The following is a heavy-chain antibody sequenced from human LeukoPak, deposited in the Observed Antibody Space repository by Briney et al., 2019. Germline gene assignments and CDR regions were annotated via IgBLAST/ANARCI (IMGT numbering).Heavy chain of an antibody. J-gene: IGHJ4*02. CDR2: ISSSGSTI. Sequence: GGSLRLSCAVSGFTFSSYEMNWVRQAPGKGLEWVSYISSSGSTIYYADSVKGRFTISRDNAKNSLFLHMNSLRPDDTAIYFCARQEARNYYYEGLDYWGQGNLVTVSS. CDR3: ARQEARNYYYEGLDY. CDR1: GFTFSSYE. D-gene: IGHD3-22*01. V-gene: IGHV3-48*03.